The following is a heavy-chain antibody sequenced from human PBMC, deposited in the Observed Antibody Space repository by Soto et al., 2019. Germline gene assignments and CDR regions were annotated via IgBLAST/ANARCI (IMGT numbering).Heavy chain of an antibody. CDR2: IDYSGST. CDR3: ATYGSGSYKPTTFDY. V-gene: IGHV4-31*03. D-gene: IGHD3-10*01. CDR1: GGSISSGGYY. Sequence: QVQLQESGPGLVKPSQTLSLTCTVSGGSISSGGYYWSWIRQHPGKGLEWIGYIDYSGSTYCDPSLKSRVTISVDTSKNQFSLKLSSVTAADTAVYYCATYGSGSYKPTTFDYWGQGTLVTVSS. J-gene: IGHJ4*02.